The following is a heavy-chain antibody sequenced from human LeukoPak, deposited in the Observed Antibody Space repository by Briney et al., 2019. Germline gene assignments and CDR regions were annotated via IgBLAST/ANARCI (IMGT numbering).Heavy chain of an antibody. V-gene: IGHV3-43D*03. J-gene: IGHJ4*02. CDR1: GFTFDDYA. D-gene: IGHD3-22*01. Sequence: PGGSLRLSCAASGFTFDDYAMHWVRQAPGKGLERVSLISWDGGSTYYADSVKGRFTISRDNSKNSLYLQMNSLRAEDTALYYCAKDSDYDSSGCPSYWGQGTLVTVSS. CDR2: ISWDGGST. CDR3: AKDSDYDSSGCPSY.